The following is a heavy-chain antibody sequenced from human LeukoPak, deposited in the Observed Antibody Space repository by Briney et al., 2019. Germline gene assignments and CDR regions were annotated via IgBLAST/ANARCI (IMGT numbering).Heavy chain of an antibody. Sequence: SQTLSLTCTVSGGSISSGDYYWSWIRHPPGKGLEWIGYIYYSGSTYYNPSLKSRVTISVDTSKNQFSLKLSSVTAAATAVYYCARGFCSGGSCYSLHYYYGMDVWGKGTTVTVSS. CDR1: GGSISSGDYY. D-gene: IGHD2-15*01. V-gene: IGHV4-30-4*01. J-gene: IGHJ6*04. CDR3: ARGFCSGGSCYSLHYYYGMDV. CDR2: IYYSGST.